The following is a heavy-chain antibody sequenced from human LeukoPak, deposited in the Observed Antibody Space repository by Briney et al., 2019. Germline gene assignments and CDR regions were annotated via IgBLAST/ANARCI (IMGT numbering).Heavy chain of an antibody. V-gene: IGHV3-74*01. J-gene: IGHJ4*02. CDR3: ARVRDVYNHVFEN. Sequence: SGGSLRLYCAASGFTFSSYWMHWVRHAPGKGLVWVSRINSDGSITTYADSVKGRFTISRDNAKNTLYLQMNNLRVDDTAVYYCARVRDVYNHVFENCGQGTLVTVS. CDR2: INSDGSIT. D-gene: IGHD5-24*01. CDR1: GFTFSSYW.